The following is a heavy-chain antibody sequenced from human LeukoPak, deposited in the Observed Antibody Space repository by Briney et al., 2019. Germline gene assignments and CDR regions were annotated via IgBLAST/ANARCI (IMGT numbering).Heavy chain of an antibody. CDR2: ISGSGGST. CDR1: GFTFSSYA. CDR3: ARANHFDYYDSSGYYGIDY. D-gene: IGHD3-22*01. Sequence: PGGSLRLSCAASGFTFSSYAMSWVRQAPGKGLEWVSAISGSGGSTYYADSVKGRFTVSRDNSKNTLYLQMNSLRAEDTAVYYCARANHFDYYDSSGYYGIDYWGQGTLVTVSS. V-gene: IGHV3-23*01. J-gene: IGHJ4*02.